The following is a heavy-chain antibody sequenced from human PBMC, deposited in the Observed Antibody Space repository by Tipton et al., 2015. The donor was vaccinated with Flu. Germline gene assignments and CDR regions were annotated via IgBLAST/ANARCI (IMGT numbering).Heavy chain of an antibody. J-gene: IGHJ4*02. Sequence: VQLVQSGGGLIQRGGSLRLSCAVSGFSVTNNYMTWVRPAPGKGLEWVSVIYSGGNTFYSDSVKGRFTISRDDSKNTRYLQMNSLRGEDTAVYYCARGRGYCVTTTCLLPFDFWGQGTLVTVS. D-gene: IGHD2/OR15-2a*01. CDR3: ARGRGYCVTTTCLLPFDF. CDR2: IYSGGNT. CDR1: GFSVTNNY. V-gene: IGHV3-53*01.